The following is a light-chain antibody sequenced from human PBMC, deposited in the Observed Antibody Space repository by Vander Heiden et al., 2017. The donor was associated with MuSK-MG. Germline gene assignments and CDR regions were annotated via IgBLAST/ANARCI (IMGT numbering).Light chain of an antibody. CDR3: HMWDTRSDYV. J-gene: IGLJ1*01. Sequence: SYVLTQPPSVYVAPGQTARITCGGNNLGTKSVHWYRQRPAQAPVLVIYDDRDRPSEIPVRISGSNSGNTATLTINRVEAGDEADYYWHMWDTRSDYVFGTGTTVT. V-gene: IGLV3-21*02. CDR1: NLGTKS. CDR2: DDR.